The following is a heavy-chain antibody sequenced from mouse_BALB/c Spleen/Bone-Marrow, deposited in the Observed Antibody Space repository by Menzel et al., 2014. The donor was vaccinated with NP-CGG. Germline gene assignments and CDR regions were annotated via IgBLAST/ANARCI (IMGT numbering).Heavy chain of an antibody. Sequence: EVKLVESGGGLVQPGGSRKLSCAASGFTFSSFGMHWVRQAPEKGREWVAYISSGSSTIYYADTVKGRFTISRDNPKNTLFLQMTSLRSEDTAMYYCARYYGNYSGYFDVWGAGTTVTVSS. J-gene: IGHJ1*01. CDR2: ISSGSSTI. CDR1: GFTFSSFG. V-gene: IGHV5-17*02. D-gene: IGHD2-1*01. CDR3: ARYYGNYSGYFDV.